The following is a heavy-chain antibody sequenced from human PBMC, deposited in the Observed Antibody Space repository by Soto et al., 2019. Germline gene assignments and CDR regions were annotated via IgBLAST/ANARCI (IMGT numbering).Heavy chain of an antibody. J-gene: IGHJ4*02. Sequence: GESLKISCKGSGYSFTSYWIGWVRQMPGKGLEWMGIIYPGDSDTRYSPSFQGQVTISADKSISTAYLQWSSLKASDTAMYYCARLSISRIAAAGTSYYFDYWGQGTLVTVSS. CDR2: IYPGDSDT. CDR1: GYSFTSYW. CDR3: ARLSISRIAAAGTSYYFDY. V-gene: IGHV5-51*01. D-gene: IGHD6-13*01.